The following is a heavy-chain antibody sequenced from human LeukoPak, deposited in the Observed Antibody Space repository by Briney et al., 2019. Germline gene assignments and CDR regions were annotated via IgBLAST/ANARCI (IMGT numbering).Heavy chain of an antibody. V-gene: IGHV3-9*01. CDR2: ISWNSGSI. D-gene: IGHD1-26*01. CDR3: AKAHSGSYYVFFDY. Sequence: PGGSLRLSCAASGFTFDDYAMHWVRQAPGKGLEWASGISWNSGSIGYADSVKGRFTISRDNAKNSLYLQMNSLRAEDTALYYCAKAHSGSYYVFFDYWGQGTLVTVSS. J-gene: IGHJ4*02. CDR1: GFTFDDYA.